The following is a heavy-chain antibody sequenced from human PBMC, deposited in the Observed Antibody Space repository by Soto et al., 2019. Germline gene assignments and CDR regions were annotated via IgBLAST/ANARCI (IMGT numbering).Heavy chain of an antibody. CDR1: GDSVSRNSGA. CDR3: ARGIPDLYYYGMDV. CDR2: TYYRSKWYT. V-gene: IGHV6-1*01. D-gene: IGHD2-21*01. Sequence: SQTLSLTCAISGDSVSRNSGAWNWIRQSPSRGLEWLGRTYYRSKWYTDYALSVKSRITINPETSKNQFSLQLNSVTPEDTAVYYCARGIPDLYYYGMDVRGQGTTVTV. J-gene: IGHJ6*02.